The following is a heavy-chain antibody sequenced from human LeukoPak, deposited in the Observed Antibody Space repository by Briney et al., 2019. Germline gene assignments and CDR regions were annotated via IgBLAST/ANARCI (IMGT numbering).Heavy chain of an antibody. CDR1: GFTFSSYA. CDR3: AKDGYSSGSFDY. V-gene: IGHV3-23*01. J-gene: IGHJ4*02. D-gene: IGHD6-19*01. Sequence: PGGSLRLSCAASGFTFSSYAMSWVRQAPGKGLEWVSAISGSGGSTYYADSVEGRFTISRDNSKNTLYLQMNSLRAEDTAVYYCAKDGYSSGSFDYWGQGTLVTVSS. CDR2: ISGSGGST.